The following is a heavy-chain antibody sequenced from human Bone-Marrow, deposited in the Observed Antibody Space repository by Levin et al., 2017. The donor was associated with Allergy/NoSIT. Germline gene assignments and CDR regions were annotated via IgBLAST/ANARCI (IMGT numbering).Heavy chain of an antibody. Sequence: LSLTCAASGFTFSSYGMHWVRQAPGKGLEWVAVIWYDGSNKYYADSVKGRFAISRDDSKNTLYLQMNSLRAEDTAVYFCARDHLLGYSSSWYVDSWGQGTLVTVSS. CDR2: IWYDGSNK. CDR1: GFTFSSYG. V-gene: IGHV3-33*01. J-gene: IGHJ4*02. CDR3: ARDHLLGYSSSWYVDS. D-gene: IGHD6-13*01.